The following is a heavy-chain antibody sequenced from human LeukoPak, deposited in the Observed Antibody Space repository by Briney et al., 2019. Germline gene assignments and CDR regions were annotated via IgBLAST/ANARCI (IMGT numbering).Heavy chain of an antibody. D-gene: IGHD6-13*01. CDR3: ARGLIAAAAGVLGY. J-gene: IGHJ4*02. CDR1: GFTFSSYA. Sequence: GGSLRLSCAASGFTFSSYAISWVRQAPGQGLEWMGGIIPIFGTANYAQKFQGRVTITTDESTSTAYMELSSLRSEDTAVYYCARGLIAAAAGVLGYWGQGTLVTVSS. V-gene: IGHV1-69*05. CDR2: IIPIFGTA.